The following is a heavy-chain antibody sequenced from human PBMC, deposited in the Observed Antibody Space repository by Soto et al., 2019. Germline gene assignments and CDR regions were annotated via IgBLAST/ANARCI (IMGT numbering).Heavy chain of an antibody. D-gene: IGHD6-19*01. CDR3: ARGYSSGWYYYYGMDV. Sequence: GGSLRLSCAASGFTFSDYYMSWIRQAPGKGLEWVSYISSSGSTIYYADSVKGRFTISRDNAKNSLYLQMNSLRAEDTAVYYCARGYSSGWYYYYGMDVWGQGTTVTVSS. CDR1: GFTFSDYY. V-gene: IGHV3-11*01. J-gene: IGHJ6*02. CDR2: ISSSGSTI.